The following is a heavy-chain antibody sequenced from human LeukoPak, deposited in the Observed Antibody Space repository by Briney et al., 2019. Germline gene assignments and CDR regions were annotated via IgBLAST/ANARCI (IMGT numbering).Heavy chain of an antibody. CDR2: ISGSGGST. J-gene: IGHJ4*02. V-gene: IGHV3-23*01. CDR1: GFTFSGYA. Sequence: PGGSLRLSCAASGFTFSGYAMSWVRQAPGKGLEWVSAISGSGGSTYYADSVKGRFTISRDNSKNTLYLQMNSLRAEDTAVYYCAKEEAYQLLYNVDYWGQGTLVTVSS. D-gene: IGHD2-2*02. CDR3: AKEEAYQLLYNVDY.